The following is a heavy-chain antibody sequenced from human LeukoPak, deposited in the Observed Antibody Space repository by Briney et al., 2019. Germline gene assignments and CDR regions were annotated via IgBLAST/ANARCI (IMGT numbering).Heavy chain of an antibody. V-gene: IGHV4-39*07. CDR2: IYYSGST. J-gene: IGHJ4*02. D-gene: IGHD6-6*01. Sequence: SETLSLTCTVSGASISSSSSYWGWIRQPPGKGLEWIGSIYYSGSTYYNPSLKSRVTISVDTSKNQLSLKLSSMTAADTAVYYCARRDSRLVFDYWGQGTLVTVSS. CDR3: ARRDSRLVFDY. CDR1: GASISSSSSY.